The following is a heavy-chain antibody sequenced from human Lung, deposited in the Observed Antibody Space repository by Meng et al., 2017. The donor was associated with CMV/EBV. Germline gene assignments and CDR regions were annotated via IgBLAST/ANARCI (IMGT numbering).Heavy chain of an antibody. V-gene: IGHV3-21*04. CDR3: ARSWDGMDV. D-gene: IGHD3-16*01. J-gene: IGHJ6*02. Sequence: LIISCAASGFTFSAYAMNWVRQTPEKGLEWVSSISTTSTYIYYSDSVNGRFITSRDNAKSSLYLQMSSLRAEDTALYYCARSWDGMDVWGQGTTVTVSS. CDR1: GFTFSAYA. CDR2: ISTTSTYI.